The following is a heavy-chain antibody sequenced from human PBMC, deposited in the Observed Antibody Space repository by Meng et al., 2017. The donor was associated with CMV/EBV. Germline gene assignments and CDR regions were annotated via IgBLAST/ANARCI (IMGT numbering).Heavy chain of an antibody. V-gene: IGHV3-7*01. D-gene: IGHD2-15*01. J-gene: IGHJ4*02. CDR1: GFTFSSCW. CDR2: IKQDGSEK. CDR3: ARGRLRFDY. Sequence: GGSLRLSCAASGFTFSSCWMSWVRQAPGKGLEWVANIKQDGSEKYYVDSVKGRFTISRDNAKNSLYLQMNSLRAEDTAVYYCARGRLRFDYWGQGTLVTVSS.